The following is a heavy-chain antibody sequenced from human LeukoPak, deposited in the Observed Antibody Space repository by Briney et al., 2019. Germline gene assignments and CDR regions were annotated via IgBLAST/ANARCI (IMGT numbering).Heavy chain of an antibody. Sequence: SETLSLTCTVSGGSISSYYWSWLRQPPGKGLEWIGYIYYSGSTNYNPSLKSRVTISVDTSKNQFSLKLSSVAAADTAVYYCARHYDILTGYYYWGQGTLVTVSS. V-gene: IGHV4-59*08. CDR1: GGSISSYY. D-gene: IGHD3-9*01. CDR2: IYYSGST. J-gene: IGHJ4*02. CDR3: ARHYDILTGYYY.